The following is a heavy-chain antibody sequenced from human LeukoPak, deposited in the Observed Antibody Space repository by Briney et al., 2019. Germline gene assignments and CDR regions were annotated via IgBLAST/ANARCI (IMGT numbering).Heavy chain of an antibody. CDR1: GFTLSSYW. CDR2: INSDGSST. Sequence: GGSLRLSCAASGFTLSSYWMHWVRQAPGKGLVWVSRINSDGSSTSYADSVKGRFTISRDNAKNTLYLQMNSLRAEDTAVYYCARAPLSGWYDLDYWGQGTLVTVSS. J-gene: IGHJ4*02. V-gene: IGHV3-74*01. D-gene: IGHD6-19*01. CDR3: ARAPLSGWYDLDY.